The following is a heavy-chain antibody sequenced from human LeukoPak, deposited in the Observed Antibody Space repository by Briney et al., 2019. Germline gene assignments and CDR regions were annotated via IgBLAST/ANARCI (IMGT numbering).Heavy chain of an antibody. D-gene: IGHD6-13*01. CDR3: ARGGSSWYIDY. CDR2: IIPIFGTA. V-gene: IGHV1-69*05. J-gene: IGHJ4*02. Sequence: SVKVSCKASGGTFSSYAISWVRRAPGQGLEWMGRIIPIFGTANYAQKLQGRVTITTDESTSTAYMELSSLRSEDTAVYYCARGGSSWYIDYWGQGTLVTVSS. CDR1: GGTFSSYA.